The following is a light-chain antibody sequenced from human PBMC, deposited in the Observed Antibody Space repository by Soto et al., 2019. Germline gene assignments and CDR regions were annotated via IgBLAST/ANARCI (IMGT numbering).Light chain of an antibody. CDR2: DNN. CDR1: SSNIGNNY. Sequence: QSVLTQPPSASAAPGQKVTISCSGSSSNIGNNYVSWYQQLPGTAPKLLIYDNNKRPSGIPDRFSGSKSGTSATLGITGLQTGDEADYYCGTWDSSLSAVLIGGGTQLTVL. CDR3: GTWDSSLSAVL. J-gene: IGLJ2*01. V-gene: IGLV1-51*01.